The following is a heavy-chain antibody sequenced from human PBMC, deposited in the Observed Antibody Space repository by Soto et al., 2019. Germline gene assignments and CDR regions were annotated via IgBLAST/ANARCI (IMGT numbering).Heavy chain of an antibody. Sequence: GGSLRLSCAASGFTFSSYGMHWVRQAPGKGLEWVAVISYDGSNKYYADSVKGRFTISRDNSKNTLYLQMNSLRAEDTAVYYCAKDRRITILGWFDPWGQGTLVTVSS. CDR3: AKDRRITILGWFDP. V-gene: IGHV3-30*18. J-gene: IGHJ5*02. CDR1: GFTFSSYG. D-gene: IGHD3-3*01. CDR2: ISYDGSNK.